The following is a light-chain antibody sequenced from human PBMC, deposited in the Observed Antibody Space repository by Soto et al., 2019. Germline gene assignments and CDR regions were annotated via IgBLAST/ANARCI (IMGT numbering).Light chain of an antibody. CDR1: SSNIGAGYD. CDR3: SSYTTANTYV. CDR2: GNS. Sequence: QSVLTQPPSVPGAPGQRVTISCTGSSSNIGAGYDVHWYQQLPGTAPKLLIYGNSNRPSGVPDRFSGSKSGTSASLAITGLQAEDEADYYCSSYTTANTYVFGTGTKV. V-gene: IGLV1-40*01. J-gene: IGLJ1*01.